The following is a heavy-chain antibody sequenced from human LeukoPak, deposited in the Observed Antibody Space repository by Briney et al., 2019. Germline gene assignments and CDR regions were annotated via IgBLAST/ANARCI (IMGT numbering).Heavy chain of an antibody. V-gene: IGHV3-7*01. J-gene: IGHJ4*02. CDR3: ATLRWGSGRYAGDY. CDR2: IKQDGSEK. D-gene: IGHD6-19*01. Sequence: PGGSLRLSCAASGFTFSSYWMSWVRQAPGKGLEWVANIKQDGSEKYYVDSVKGRFTISKDDAKNTLYLQMNNLRADDTAVYYCATLRWGSGRYAGDYWGQGSLVTVSS. CDR1: GFTFSSYW.